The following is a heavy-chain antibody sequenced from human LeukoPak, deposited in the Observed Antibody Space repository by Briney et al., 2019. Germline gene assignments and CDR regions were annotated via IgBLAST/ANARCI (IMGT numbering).Heavy chain of an antibody. CDR1: GYTFTSYY. Sequence: ASVKVSCKASGYTFTSYYMHWVRQAPGQGLEWMGGIIPIFGTANYAQKFQGRVTITADKSTSTAYMELSSLRSEDTAVYYCVRGISDYYGSGSYDYWGQGTLVTVSS. CDR3: VRGISDYYGSGSYDY. CDR2: IIPIFGTA. V-gene: IGHV1-69*06. D-gene: IGHD3-10*01. J-gene: IGHJ4*02.